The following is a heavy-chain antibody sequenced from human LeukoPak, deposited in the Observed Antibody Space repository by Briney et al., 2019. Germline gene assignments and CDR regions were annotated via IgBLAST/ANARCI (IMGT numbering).Heavy chain of an antibody. D-gene: IGHD1-26*01. V-gene: IGHV3-23*01. Sequence: PGGSLRLSCAASGFTFSSYAMSWVRQAPGKGLEWVSAISGSGGSTYYADSVRGRFTISRDNSKNTLYLQMNSLRAEDTAVYYCAKDLPLTEWERRGAFDIWGQGTMVTVSS. J-gene: IGHJ3*02. CDR2: ISGSGGST. CDR3: AKDLPLTEWERRGAFDI. CDR1: GFTFSSYA.